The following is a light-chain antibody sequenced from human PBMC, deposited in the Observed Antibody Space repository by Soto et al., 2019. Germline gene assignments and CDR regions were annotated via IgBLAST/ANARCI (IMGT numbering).Light chain of an antibody. V-gene: IGKV3-20*01. CDR2: GAS. CDR3: QQYGSSPFT. J-gene: IGKJ3*01. CDR1: QSVSSSY. Sequence: EIVLTQSPGTLFLSPGERATLSCRASQSVSSSYLAWYQQKPGQAPRLLIYGASSRATGIPDRFSGSGSGTDFTLTISRLEPEDFAVYYCQQYGSSPFTFGPGTKVGIK.